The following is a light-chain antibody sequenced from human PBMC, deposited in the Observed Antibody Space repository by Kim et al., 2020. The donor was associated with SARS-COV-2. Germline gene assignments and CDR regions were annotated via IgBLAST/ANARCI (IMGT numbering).Light chain of an antibody. CDR1: HSIGIS. J-gene: IGKJ4*01. CDR3: RQHSKCPPAPS. CDR2: DAA. V-gene: IGKV3-11*01. Sequence: SPGDGATLCCRASHSIGISLAWYQQTRGQAPRLLMYDAAVRATGIPDRFSGSGSGTDFTLTIGGRGPEDFGVYVCRQHSKCPPAPSFGGGTKVDIK.